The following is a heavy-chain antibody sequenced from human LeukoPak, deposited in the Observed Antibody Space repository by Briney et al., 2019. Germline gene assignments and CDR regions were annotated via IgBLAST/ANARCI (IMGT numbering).Heavy chain of an antibody. CDR2: IYYSGRT. CDR3: ARGRSSGCYDC. D-gene: IGHD6-19*01. Sequence: AETLSLTCTVSGGSISSYYWSWIRQPPGKGLEWIGYIYYSGRTNYNPSRKSRVTISVDTSKNQFSLKLTSVTAADTAVYYCARGRSSGCYDCWGQGTLVTLSS. V-gene: IGHV4-59*01. J-gene: IGHJ4*02. CDR1: GGSISSYY.